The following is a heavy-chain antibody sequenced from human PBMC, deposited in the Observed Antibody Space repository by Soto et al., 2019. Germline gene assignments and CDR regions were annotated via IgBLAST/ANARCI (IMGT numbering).Heavy chain of an antibody. D-gene: IGHD1-26*01. J-gene: IGHJ5*01. Sequence: GGSLRLSCAASGFTFSNYALSCVRQAPGKGLEWVSAITGSGDRTYYADSVKGRFTISRDNSKNTLSLEMKSLRAEDTAVYYCAKGLGSGSYAASDSWGQGTLVTVSS. V-gene: IGHV3-23*01. CDR3: AKGLGSGSYAASDS. CDR1: GFTFSNYA. CDR2: ITGSGDRT.